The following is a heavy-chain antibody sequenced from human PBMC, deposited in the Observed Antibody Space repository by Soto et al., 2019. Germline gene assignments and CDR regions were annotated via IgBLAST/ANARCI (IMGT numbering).Heavy chain of an antibody. J-gene: IGHJ4*02. V-gene: IGHV3-23*01. CDR2: ISGSGGST. Sequence: PGGSLRLSCAASGFTFSSYAMSWVRQAPGKGLEWVSAISGSGGSTYYADSVKGRFTISRDNSKNTLYLQMNSLRAEDTAVYYCAKDIHHYDFWSGYYTRGYYFDYWGQGTLVTVSS. CDR3: AKDIHHYDFWSGYYTRGYYFDY. D-gene: IGHD3-3*01. CDR1: GFTFSSYA.